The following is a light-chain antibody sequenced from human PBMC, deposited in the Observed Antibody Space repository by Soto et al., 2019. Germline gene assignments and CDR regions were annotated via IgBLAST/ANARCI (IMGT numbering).Light chain of an antibody. J-gene: IGKJ1*01. Sequence: EIVMTQATATVSXSPGERATLSGRASQSVSSNLAWYQQKPGQAPRLLIYGASSRATGIPDRFSASGSGTDFTLTISRLGPEDFAVYFCQQYYSSPLTFGQGTKVDIK. CDR3: QQYYSSPLT. CDR1: QSVSSN. CDR2: GAS. V-gene: IGKV3-20*01.